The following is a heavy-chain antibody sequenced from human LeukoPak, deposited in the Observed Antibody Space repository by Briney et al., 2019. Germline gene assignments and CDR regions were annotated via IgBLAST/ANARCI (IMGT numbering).Heavy chain of an antibody. J-gene: IGHJ1*01. D-gene: IGHD3-10*01. CDR2: IIPILGIA. Sequence: AASVKVSCKASGGTFSSYAISWVRQAPGQGLEWMGRIIPILGIANYAQKFQGRVTITADKSTSTAYMELSSLGSEDTAVYYCARTEAPTADGSGSYYNNPEYFQHWGQGTLVTVSS. CDR1: GGTFSSYA. CDR3: ARTEAPTADGSGSYYNNPEYFQH. V-gene: IGHV1-69*04.